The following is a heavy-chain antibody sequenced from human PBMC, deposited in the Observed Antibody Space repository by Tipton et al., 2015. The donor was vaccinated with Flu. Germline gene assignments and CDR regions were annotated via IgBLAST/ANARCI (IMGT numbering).Heavy chain of an antibody. J-gene: IGHJ4*02. V-gene: IGHV3-48*03. CDR2: ISSSGSTI. CDR1: GFTFSSYE. D-gene: IGHD4-17*01. Sequence: GSLRLSCAASGFTFSSYEMSWVRQAPGKGLEWVSYISSSGSTIYYADSVKGRLTISRDNAKNSLYLQMNSLRAEDTAVYYCARGDFYGDYLDYWGQGTLVTVSS. CDR3: ARGDFYGDYLDY.